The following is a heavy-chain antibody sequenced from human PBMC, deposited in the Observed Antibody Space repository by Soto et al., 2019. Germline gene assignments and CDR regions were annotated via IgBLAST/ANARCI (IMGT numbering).Heavy chain of an antibody. CDR2: IIPIFGTA. V-gene: IGHV1-69*13. CDR3: ARDHIQRWFPARRAPNFDY. D-gene: IGHD5-18*01. Sequence: ASVKVSCKASGGTFSSYAISWVRQAPGQGLEWMGGIIPIFGTANYAQKFQGRVTITADESTSTAYMELSSLRSEDTAVYYCARDHIQRWFPARRAPNFDYWGQGTLVTVPS. J-gene: IGHJ4*02. CDR1: GGTFSSYA.